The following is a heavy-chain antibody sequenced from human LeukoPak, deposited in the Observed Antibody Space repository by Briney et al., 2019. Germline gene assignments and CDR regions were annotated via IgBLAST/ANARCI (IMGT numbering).Heavy chain of an antibody. CDR1: GYTFTGYY. CDR3: ARAVVSRAPIAAAH. V-gene: IGHV1-2*02. D-gene: IGHD6-13*01. Sequence: ASVKVSCKASGYTFTGYYMHWVRQAPGQGLEWMGWINPNSGGTNYAQKFQGRVTMTRETSISTAYMELSRLRSDDTAVYYCARAVVSRAPIAAAHWGQGTLVTVSS. J-gene: IGHJ4*02. CDR2: INPNSGGT.